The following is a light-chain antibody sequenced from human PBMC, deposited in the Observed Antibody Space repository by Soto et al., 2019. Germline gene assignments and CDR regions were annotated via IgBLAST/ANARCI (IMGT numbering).Light chain of an antibody. J-gene: IGKJ1*01. CDR1: QGISSW. Sequence: DIQMTQSPSSVSASVGDRFTITCLAIQGISSWLAWYQQKPEKAPKLVIYDASSLQSGVPSRFRGSGSGTDFTLTISSLQPADFEPYYCQQYETYSWTFGQGTKVDIK. V-gene: IGKV1D-16*01. CDR3: QQYETYSWT. CDR2: DAS.